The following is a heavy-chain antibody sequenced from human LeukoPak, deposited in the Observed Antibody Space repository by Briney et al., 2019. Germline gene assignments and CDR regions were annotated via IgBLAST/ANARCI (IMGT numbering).Heavy chain of an antibody. CDR1: GGSTSSYY. CDR2: IYYSGST. CDR3: ARGLSGWTLDAFDI. V-gene: IGHV4-59*01. J-gene: IGHJ3*02. D-gene: IGHD6-19*01. Sequence: PSETLSLTCTVSGGSTSSYYWGWIRQPPGKGLECIGYIYYSGSTNYNPSLKSRVTISVDTSKNQFSLKLSSVTAADTAVYYCARGLSGWTLDAFDIWGQGTMVTVSS.